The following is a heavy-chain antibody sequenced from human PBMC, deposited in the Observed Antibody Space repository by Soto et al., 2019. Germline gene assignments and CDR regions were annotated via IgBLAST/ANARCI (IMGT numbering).Heavy chain of an antibody. CDR3: ARHIASQHCSGGSCCGPFDY. V-gene: IGHV4-4*07. Sequence: SETLSLTCTVSGGAISSYYWTWIRQPAGKGLEWIGRIYSSGSTKYNPSLQSRVTMSLDTSKNQFSLKLSSVTAADTAVYYCARHIASQHCSGGSCCGPFDYWGQGTPVTVSS. D-gene: IGHD2-15*01. CDR1: GGAISSYY. CDR2: IYSSGST. J-gene: IGHJ4*02.